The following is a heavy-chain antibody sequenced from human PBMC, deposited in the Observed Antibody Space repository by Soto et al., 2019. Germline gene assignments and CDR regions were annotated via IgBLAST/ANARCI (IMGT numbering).Heavy chain of an antibody. D-gene: IGHD3-10*01. CDR1: GIPFDTYA. CDR3: AKLDFGTLYYGMDV. CDR2: ISGSGGRT. J-gene: IGHJ6*02. V-gene: IGHV3-23*01. Sequence: GGSLRLSCAVSGIPFDTYAMSWVRQARGKGLEWVSLISGSGGRTHYTDSVKGRFTISRDNSKNTLYLQMNSLRADDTAVYYCAKLDFGTLYYGMDVWGQGTTVTVSS.